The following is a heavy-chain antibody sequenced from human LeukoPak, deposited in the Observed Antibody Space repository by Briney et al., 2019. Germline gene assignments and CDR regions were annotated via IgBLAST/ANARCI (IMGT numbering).Heavy chain of an antibody. CDR1: GFTFSSYS. V-gene: IGHV3-23*01. CDR2: ISGSGGST. J-gene: IGHJ4*02. CDR3: AKDPGNYYDSSGYYYFDY. Sequence: PGGSLRLSCAASGFTFSSYSMSWVRQAPGKGLEWVSGISGSGGSTDYADSVKGRFTISRDNSKNTLYLQMNSLRAEDTAVYYCAKDPGNYYDSSGYYYFDYWGQGTLSPSPQ. D-gene: IGHD3-22*01.